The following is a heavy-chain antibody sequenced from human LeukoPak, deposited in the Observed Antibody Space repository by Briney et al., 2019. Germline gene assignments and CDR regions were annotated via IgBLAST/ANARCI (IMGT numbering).Heavy chain of an antibody. CDR3: AKMVVTAIQGWFDP. CDR2: ISGSGGST. CDR1: GFTFSIYA. J-gene: IGHJ5*02. V-gene: IGHV3-23*01. Sequence: PGGSLRLSCAASGFTFSIYAISWVRQAPGKGLEWVSAISGSGGSTYYADSVKGRFTISRDNSKNTLYLQMNSLRAEDTAVYYCAKMVVTAIQGWFDPWGQGTLVTVSS. D-gene: IGHD2-21*02.